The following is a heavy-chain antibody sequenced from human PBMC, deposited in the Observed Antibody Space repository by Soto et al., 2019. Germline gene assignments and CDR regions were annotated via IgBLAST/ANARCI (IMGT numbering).Heavy chain of an antibody. CDR2: IIPMFGTA. Sequence: SVKVSCKASGGTFRSDAISWARQAPGQGLEWMGGIIPMFGTAIYAQKFQGRVTITADESTSTAYMELSSLRSEDTAVYYCARAKYYDSSGYFDHWGQGTQVTVSS. V-gene: IGHV1-69*13. CDR1: GGTFRSDA. CDR3: ARAKYYDSSGYFDH. D-gene: IGHD3-22*01. J-gene: IGHJ5*02.